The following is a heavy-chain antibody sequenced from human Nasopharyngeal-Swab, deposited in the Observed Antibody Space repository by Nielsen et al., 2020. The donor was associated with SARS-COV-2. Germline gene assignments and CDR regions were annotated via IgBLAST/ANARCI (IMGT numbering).Heavy chain of an antibody. J-gene: IGHJ4*02. CDR1: GGSFSGYY. D-gene: IGHD5-24*01. CDR2: ISHSGST. CDR3: AREARRDGVDY. V-gene: IGHV4-34*01. Sequence: SETLSLTCAVYGGSFSGYYWSWIRQPPGKGLEWIGEISHSGSTNYNPSLKSRVTISVDTSKNQFSLKLSSVTAADTAVYYCAREARRDGVDYWGQGTLVTVSS.